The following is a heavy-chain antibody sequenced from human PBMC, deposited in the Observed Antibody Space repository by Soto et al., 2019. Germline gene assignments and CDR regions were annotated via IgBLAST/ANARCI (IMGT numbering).Heavy chain of an antibody. CDR1: GFTFTSSA. Sequence: ASVKFSCKASGFTFTSSAMQWVRQARGQRLEWIGWIVVGSGNTNYAQKFQERVTITRDMSTSTAYMELSSLRSEDTAVYYCAADTERRYNWNYYYYYGMDVWGQGTTVTVSS. CDR2: IVVGSGNT. V-gene: IGHV1-58*02. J-gene: IGHJ6*02. D-gene: IGHD1-20*01. CDR3: AADTERRYNWNYYYYYGMDV.